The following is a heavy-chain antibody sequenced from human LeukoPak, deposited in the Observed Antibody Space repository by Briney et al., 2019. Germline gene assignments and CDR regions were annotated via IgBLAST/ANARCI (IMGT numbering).Heavy chain of an antibody. Sequence: GGSLRLSCAASGFTFSNYEMNWVRQAPGKGLEWVSYISSIDSTIYYADSVKGRFTISRDNAKNSLYLQMNSLGADDTAVYYCARGIAVAGPYYFDYWGRGTLVTVSS. J-gene: IGHJ4*02. CDR1: GFTFSNYE. CDR2: ISSIDSTI. CDR3: ARGIAVAGPYYFDY. V-gene: IGHV3-48*03. D-gene: IGHD6-19*01.